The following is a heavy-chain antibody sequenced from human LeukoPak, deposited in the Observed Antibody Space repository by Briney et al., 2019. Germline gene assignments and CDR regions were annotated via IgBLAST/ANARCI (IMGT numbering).Heavy chain of an antibody. Sequence: GGSLRLSCAASGFTFSSYSMNWVRQAPGKGLEWVAFIRYDGSNEYYADSVKGRFTISRDNSKNTLYLQMNSLRAEDTAVYYCAKDFAVLDWGQGTLVTVSS. D-gene: IGHD3-3*01. CDR2: IRYDGSNE. CDR3: AKDFAVLD. V-gene: IGHV3-30*02. J-gene: IGHJ4*02. CDR1: GFTFSSYS.